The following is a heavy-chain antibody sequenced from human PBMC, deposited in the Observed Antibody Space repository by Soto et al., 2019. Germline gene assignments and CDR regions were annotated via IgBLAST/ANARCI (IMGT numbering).Heavy chain of an antibody. CDR2: MNAKSGDT. J-gene: IGHJ6*02. CDR3: ARGNPFNYAGFDV. Sequence: ASVKVSCKASGYTFSDFEINWLRQASGQGPEWMGWMNAKSGDTFFAQRFQGKFNMTWDTSLSTAYMEAGSLTSDDTAMYYCARGNPFNYAGFDVWGQGTTVTASS. V-gene: IGHV1-8*01. CDR1: GYTFSDFE. D-gene: IGHD3-16*01.